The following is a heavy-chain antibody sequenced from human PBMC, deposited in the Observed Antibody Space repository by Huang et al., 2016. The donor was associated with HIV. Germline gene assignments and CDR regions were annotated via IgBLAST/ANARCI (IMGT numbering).Heavy chain of an antibody. CDR2: INHSGST. CDR1: GGSFSGYY. CDR3: ARILMYYNSSGYGFDY. J-gene: IGHJ4*02. Sequence: QVQLQQWGAGLLKPSETLFLTCAVYGGSFSGYYWGGIRQSPGKGLEWIGEINHSGSTNYHPSLKSRVTISVDTSKNQFSLRLSSVTAADTAVYYCARILMYYNSSGYGFDYWGQGTLVTVSS. V-gene: IGHV4-34*01. D-gene: IGHD3-22*01.